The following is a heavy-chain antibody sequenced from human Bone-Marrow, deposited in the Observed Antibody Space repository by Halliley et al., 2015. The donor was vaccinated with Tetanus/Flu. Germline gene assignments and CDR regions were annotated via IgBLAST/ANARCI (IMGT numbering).Heavy chain of an antibody. CDR3: ARGPSRLPANHYGLDV. V-gene: IGHV4-34*01. D-gene: IGHD2-21*01. J-gene: IGHJ6*02. CDR2: INDSETT. Sequence: LRLSCAIYGGSFSGYDWSFIRQSPGKGLEWIGEINDSETTNYNPSLKSRVTISVDTSKNQFSLRLNSVTAADTGVYYCARGPSRLPANHYGLDVWGQGSTVTVSS. CDR1: GGSFSGYD.